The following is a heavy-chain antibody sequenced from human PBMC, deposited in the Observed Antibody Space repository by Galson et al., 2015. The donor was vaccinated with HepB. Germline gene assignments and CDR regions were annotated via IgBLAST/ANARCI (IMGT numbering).Heavy chain of an antibody. CDR1: GYTFTSYG. J-gene: IGHJ4*02. Sequence: SVKVSCRASGYTFTSYGISWVRQAPGQGLEWMGWISAYNGNTNYAQKLQGRVTMTTDTSTSTAYMELRSLRSDDTAVYYCARDRCSGGSCYFDYWGQGTLVTVSS. D-gene: IGHD2-15*01. CDR2: ISAYNGNT. CDR3: ARDRCSGGSCYFDY. V-gene: IGHV1-18*04.